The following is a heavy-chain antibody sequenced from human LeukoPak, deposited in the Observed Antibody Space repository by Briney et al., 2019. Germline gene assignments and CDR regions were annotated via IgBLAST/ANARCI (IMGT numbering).Heavy chain of an antibody. J-gene: IGHJ3*02. CDR3: ARDGEYSSSWDPGAFDI. D-gene: IGHD6-13*01. Sequence: GGSLRLSCAASGFTFSSYSMNWVRQAPGEGLEWVSSISSSSSYIYYADSVKGRFTISRDNAKNSLYLQMNSLRAEDTAVYYCARDGEYSSSWDPGAFDIWGQGTMVTVSS. CDR2: ISSSSSYI. CDR1: GFTFSSYS. V-gene: IGHV3-21*01.